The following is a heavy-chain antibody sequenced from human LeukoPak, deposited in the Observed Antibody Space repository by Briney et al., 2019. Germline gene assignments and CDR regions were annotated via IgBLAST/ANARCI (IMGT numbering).Heavy chain of an antibody. J-gene: IGHJ4*02. CDR1: GFTFSSYS. V-gene: IGHV3-21*01. CDR3: ARDPPRELWFGELSFVSDPGRGGVRNKNDADY. CDR2: ISSSSSYI. D-gene: IGHD3-10*01. Sequence: GGSLRLSCAASGFTFSSYSMNWVRQAPGKGLEWVSSISSSSSYIYYADSVKGRFTISRDNAKNSLYLQMNSLRAEDTAVYYCARDPPRELWFGELSFVSDPGRGGVRNKNDADYWGQGTLVTVSS.